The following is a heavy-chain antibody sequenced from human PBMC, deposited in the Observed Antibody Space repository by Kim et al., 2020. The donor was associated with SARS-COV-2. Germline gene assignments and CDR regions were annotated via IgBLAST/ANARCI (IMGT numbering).Heavy chain of an antibody. J-gene: IGHJ4*02. D-gene: IGHD1-26*01. Sequence: QKFQGRVTITADKSTSTAYMELSSLRSEDTAVYYCATPLRIVGATRGFDYWGQGTLVTVSS. V-gene: IGHV1-69*02. CDR3: ATPLRIVGATRGFDY.